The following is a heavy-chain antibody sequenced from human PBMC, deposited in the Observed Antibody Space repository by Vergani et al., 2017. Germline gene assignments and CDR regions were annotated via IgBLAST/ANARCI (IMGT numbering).Heavy chain of an antibody. D-gene: IGHD3-9*01. CDR1: GFTFSSYS. V-gene: IGHV3-48*02. Sequence: EVQLVESGGGLVQPGGSLRLSCAASGFTFSSYSMNWVRQAPGKGLEWVSYISSSSSTIYYAGSVKGRFTISRDNAKNSLYLQMNSLRDEDTAVYYCARILEGRDIGFDYWGQGTLVTVSS. CDR2: ISSSSSTI. CDR3: ARILEGRDIGFDY. J-gene: IGHJ4*02.